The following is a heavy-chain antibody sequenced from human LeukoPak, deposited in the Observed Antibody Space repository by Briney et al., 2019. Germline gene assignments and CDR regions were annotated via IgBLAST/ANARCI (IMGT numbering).Heavy chain of an antibody. Sequence: SETLSLTCTVSGDSISSSYWSWIRLPPGKGLDWIGYIYYSGTTKYNPSLKSRVTISVDTSKNQFSLKLSSVTAADTAVYYCARGLGDYGNYGNAFDMWGQGTLVTVSS. CDR3: ARGLGDYGNYGNAFDM. CDR1: GDSISSSY. V-gene: IGHV4-59*01. D-gene: IGHD4-11*01. CDR2: IYYSGTT. J-gene: IGHJ3*02.